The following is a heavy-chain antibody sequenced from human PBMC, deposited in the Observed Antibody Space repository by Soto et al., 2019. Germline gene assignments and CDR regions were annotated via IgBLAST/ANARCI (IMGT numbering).Heavy chain of an antibody. CDR1: GGTFSSYS. V-gene: IGHV1-69*04. D-gene: IGHD3-10*01. CDR2: IIPILDIA. CDR3: ARDLGFDDAFDI. J-gene: IGHJ3*02. Sequence: QVQLVQSGAEVKKPGSSVKVSCKASGGTFSSYSISWVRQAPGQGLEWMGRIIPILDIADYAQKFQGRVTITADKSTNTAYMELSSLTSKDTAVYYCARDLGFDDAFDIWGQGTMVTVSS.